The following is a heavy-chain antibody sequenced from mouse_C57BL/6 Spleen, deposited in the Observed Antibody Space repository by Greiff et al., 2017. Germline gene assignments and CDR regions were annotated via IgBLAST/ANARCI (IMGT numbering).Heavy chain of an antibody. CDR2: IDPSDSET. CDR1: GYTFTSYW. J-gene: IGHJ4*01. V-gene: IGHV1-52*01. Sequence: VQLQQPGAGLVRPGSSVKLSCKASGYTFTSYWMHWVKQRPIQGLEWIGNIDPSDSETHYNQKFKDKATLTVDKSSSTAYMQLRSLTSEYSAVYYCARSRYGSSYAMDYWGQGTSVTVSS. D-gene: IGHD1-1*01. CDR3: ARSRYGSSYAMDY.